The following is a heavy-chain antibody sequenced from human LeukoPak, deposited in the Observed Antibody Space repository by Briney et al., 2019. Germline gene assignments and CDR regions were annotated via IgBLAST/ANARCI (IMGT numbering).Heavy chain of an antibody. CDR2: IYYSGST. CDR1: GGSLSSTGYC. CDR3: AKAGVRYFDSSGLYAFDF. D-gene: IGHD3-22*01. J-gene: IGHJ3*01. Sequence: PSETLSLTCAVSGGSLSSTGYCWAWIRQPPGKGLEWIGTIYYSGSTYHNTSLKSRITMSVDTSRNQFSLKLSSVDAADTAVYYCAKAGVRYFDSSGLYAFDFWGQGTTVTVSS. V-gene: IGHV4-39*01.